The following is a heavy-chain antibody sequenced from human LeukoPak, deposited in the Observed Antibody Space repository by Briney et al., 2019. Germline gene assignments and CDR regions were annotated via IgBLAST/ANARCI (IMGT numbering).Heavy chain of an antibody. CDR1: GLTFSSYW. V-gene: IGHV3-7*01. CDR3: ASGQKLGF. Sequence: GWSLTLSCVASGLTFSSYWMSWVRQAPGKGLEWVANIKQYVCDKYYLHSLKGRFTISRDKDKNSLYLQMNSLRAEDTAVCYCASGQKLGFWGEGTLVTVSS. J-gene: IGHJ4*02. CDR2: IKQYVCDK. D-gene: IGHD6-13*01.